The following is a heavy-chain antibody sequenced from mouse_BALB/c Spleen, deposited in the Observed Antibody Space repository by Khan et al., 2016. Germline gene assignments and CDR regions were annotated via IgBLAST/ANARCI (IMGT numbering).Heavy chain of an antibody. CDR2: INTHSGVP. CDR1: GYTFTTAG. CDR3: ARTVGNYGYFDY. J-gene: IGHJ2*01. D-gene: IGHD2-1*01. V-gene: IGHV9-4*02. Sequence: QIQLVQSGPELKKPGETVRISCKASGYTFTTAGMQWVQKMPGKGLKWIGWINTHSGVPKYAEDFKGRFAFSLETSASTAYLQIRNLKNEDTATYLCARTVGNYGYFDYWGQGTTLTVSS.